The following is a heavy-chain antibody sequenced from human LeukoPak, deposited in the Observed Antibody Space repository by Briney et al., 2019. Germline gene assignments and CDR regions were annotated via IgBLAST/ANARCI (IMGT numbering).Heavy chain of an antibody. Sequence: GASVKVSCKASGYTFTNYGISWVRQAPGQGLEWMGWISAYNGDTSYAQKLQGRVTMTTDTSTSTAYMELRSLRSDDTAVYYCARVRARGGVIKRVYYFDYWGQGTLVTVSS. D-gene: IGHD3-3*01. CDR2: ISAYNGDT. J-gene: IGHJ4*02. CDR3: ARVRARGGVIKRVYYFDY. V-gene: IGHV1-18*01. CDR1: GYTFTNYG.